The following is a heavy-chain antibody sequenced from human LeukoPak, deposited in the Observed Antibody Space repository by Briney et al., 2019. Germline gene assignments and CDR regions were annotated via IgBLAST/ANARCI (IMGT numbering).Heavy chain of an antibody. V-gene: IGHV1-69*04. CDR1: GGTFSSYA. D-gene: IGHD6-19*01. Sequence: ASVKVSCKASGGTFSSYAISWVRQAPGQGLEWMGRIIPIPGIANYAQKFQGRVTITADKSTSTAYMELSSLRSEDTAVYYCARGPIAVAVGNWFDPWGQGTLVTVSS. J-gene: IGHJ5*02. CDR3: ARGPIAVAVGNWFDP. CDR2: IIPIPGIA.